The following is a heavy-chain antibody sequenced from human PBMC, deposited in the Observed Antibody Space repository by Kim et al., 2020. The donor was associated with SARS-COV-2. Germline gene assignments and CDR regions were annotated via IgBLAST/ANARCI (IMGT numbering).Heavy chain of an antibody. D-gene: IGHD6-13*01. CDR1: GFTVSSNY. J-gene: IGHJ6*02. V-gene: IGHV3-53*01. Sequence: GGSLRLSCAASGFTVSSNYMSWVRQAPGKGLEWVSVIYSGGSTYYADSVKGRFTISRDNSKNTLYLQMNSLRAEDTAVYYCARDSPIAAAGTGYYYYYGMDVWGQGTTVTVSS. CDR3: ARDSPIAAAGTGYYYYYGMDV. CDR2: IYSGGST.